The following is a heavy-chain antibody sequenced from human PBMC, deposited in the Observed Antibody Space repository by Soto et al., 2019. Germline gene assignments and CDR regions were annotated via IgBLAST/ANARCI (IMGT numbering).Heavy chain of an antibody. CDR1: GYTFTSYG. V-gene: IGHV1-18*01. Sequence: GASVKVSCKASGYTFTSYGISWVRQAPGQGLEWMGWISAYNGNTNYAQKLQGRVTMTTDTSTSTAYMELRSLRSDDTAVYYCARDDIPYYYDSSGPYWGQGTLVTVSS. D-gene: IGHD3-22*01. CDR2: ISAYNGNT. CDR3: ARDDIPYYYDSSGPY. J-gene: IGHJ4*02.